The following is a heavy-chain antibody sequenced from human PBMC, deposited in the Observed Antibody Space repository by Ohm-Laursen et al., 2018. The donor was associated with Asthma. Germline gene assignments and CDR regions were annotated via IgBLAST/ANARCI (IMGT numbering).Heavy chain of an antibody. Sequence: GSLRLSCAAPGFTFSSYAMSWVRQTPGKGLEWVSAISGSGGSTYYADSVKGRFTISRDNSKNTLYLQMNSLRAEDTAVYYCAKAGPRGYDWDDTTYFDYWGQGTLVTVSS. CDR2: ISGSGGST. J-gene: IGHJ4*02. V-gene: IGHV3-23*01. CDR3: AKAGPRGYDWDDTTYFDY. D-gene: IGHD5-12*01. CDR1: GFTFSSYA.